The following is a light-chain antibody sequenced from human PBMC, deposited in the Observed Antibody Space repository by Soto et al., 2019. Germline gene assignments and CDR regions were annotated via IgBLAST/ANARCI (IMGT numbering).Light chain of an antibody. CDR2: GAS. V-gene: IGKV3-20*01. Sequence: EMVLTQSPGTLSLSPGERATLSCRASQSVSSSYLAWYQQKPGQAPRLLMYGASRRATGIPDRFSGSGSGTDFTLTNSRLEPEDFAVYYCQQYGSSPQTFGQGTKVEIK. CDR1: QSVSSSY. J-gene: IGKJ1*01. CDR3: QQYGSSPQT.